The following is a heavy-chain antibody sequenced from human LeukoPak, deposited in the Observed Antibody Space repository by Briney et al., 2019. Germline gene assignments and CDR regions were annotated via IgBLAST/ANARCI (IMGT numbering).Heavy chain of an antibody. Sequence: SVTLSLTCTVSGGSISSGSYYWGWIRQPAGKGLEWIGRIYTSGSTNYNPSLKSRVTISVDTSKNQFSLKLSSVTAADTAVYYCARAKVRVPAANDYWGQGTLVTVSS. J-gene: IGHJ4*02. D-gene: IGHD2-2*01. CDR2: IYTSGST. CDR1: GGSISSGSYY. CDR3: ARAKVRVPAANDY. V-gene: IGHV4-61*02.